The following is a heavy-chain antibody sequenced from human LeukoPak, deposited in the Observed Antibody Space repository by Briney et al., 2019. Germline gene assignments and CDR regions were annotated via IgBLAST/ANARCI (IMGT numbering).Heavy chain of an antibody. CDR3: ARDRFVVVVPSTPDELAY. CDR1: GYTFTAYY. V-gene: IGHV1-18*04. CDR2: ISAYNGNT. D-gene: IGHD2-15*01. J-gene: IGHJ4*02. Sequence: GASVKVSCKASGYTFTAYYIHWVRQAPGQGLEWMGWISAYNGNTNYAEDFQGRVTMTTDTSTNTAYMELKSLRSDDTAVYYCARDRFVVVVPSTPDELAYWGQGTLVTVSS.